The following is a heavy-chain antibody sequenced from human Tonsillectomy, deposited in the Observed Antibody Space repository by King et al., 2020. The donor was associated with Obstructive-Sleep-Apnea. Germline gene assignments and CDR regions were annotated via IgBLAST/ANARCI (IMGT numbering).Heavy chain of an antibody. CDR2: IIGSGGST. CDR3: AKRGGTAMVTGYYYGMDV. J-gene: IGHJ6*02. CDR1: GFTFSSYA. D-gene: IGHD5-18*01. V-gene: IGHV3-23*04. Sequence: VQLVESGGGLVQPGGSLRLSCAASGFTFSSYAMSWVRQAPGKGLEWVSAIIGSGGSTYYADSGKGRFTLSRDNSKNTLYLQMNSLRAEDTAVYYCAKRGGTAMVTGYYYGMDVWGQGTTVTVSS.